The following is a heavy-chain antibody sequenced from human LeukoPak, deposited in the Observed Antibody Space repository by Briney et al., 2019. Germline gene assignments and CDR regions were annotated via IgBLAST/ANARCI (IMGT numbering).Heavy chain of an antibody. CDR1: GFSFSTYW. D-gene: IGHD3-10*01. CDR2: IDTDGSST. V-gene: IGHV3-74*01. Sequence: GGSLRLSCAASGFSFSTYWMHWVRRAPGKGLVWVSLIDTDGSSTPYADSVKGRFTISRDNAKNTLYLQMSSLRAEDTAVYYCARVGGSSDFDYWGQGTLVTVSS. CDR3: ARVGGSSDFDY. J-gene: IGHJ4*02.